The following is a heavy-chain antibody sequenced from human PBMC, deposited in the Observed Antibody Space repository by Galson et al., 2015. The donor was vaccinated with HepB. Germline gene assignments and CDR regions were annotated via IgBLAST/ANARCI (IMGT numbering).Heavy chain of an antibody. J-gene: IGHJ4*02. V-gene: IGHV1-3*01. CDR2: ISAANGDT. CDR1: GYSFTNYW. D-gene: IGHD1-14*01. CDR3: ARNASTGGFDF. Sequence: QSGAEVKKPGESLKISCQGSGYSFTNYWIGWVRQAPGQSLEWMGYISAANGDTKYSQKFQDRVTITSDTSANTAFMELSNLNSEDTAVYYCARNASTGGFDFWGQGALVTVSS.